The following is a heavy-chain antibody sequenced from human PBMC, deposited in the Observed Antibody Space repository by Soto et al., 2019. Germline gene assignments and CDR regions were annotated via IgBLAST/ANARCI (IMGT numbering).Heavy chain of an antibody. CDR3: ARNIPYYYDSSGYRNAFDI. CDR2: ISSSGSTI. CDR1: GFTFSSSE. D-gene: IGHD3-22*01. Sequence: GGSLRLSCAASGFTFSSSEMNWVRQAPGNGLAWVSYISSSGSTIYYADSVKGRFTISRDNAKNSLYLQMNSLRAEDTAVYYCARNIPYYYDSSGYRNAFDIWGQGTMVTV. J-gene: IGHJ3*02. V-gene: IGHV3-48*03.